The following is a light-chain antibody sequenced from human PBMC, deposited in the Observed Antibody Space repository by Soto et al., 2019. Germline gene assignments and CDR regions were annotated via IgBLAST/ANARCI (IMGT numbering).Light chain of an antibody. J-gene: IGKJ4*01. Sequence: EIVLTQSPGTLSLSPGERPTLSCSASQSVSSSYLAWYQQKPGQAPRLLIYGASSRATGIPDRFSGSGSGTDFTLTISSLQSEDLAVYFCQQYHNWPLTFGGGTKVDIK. CDR1: QSVSSSY. V-gene: IGKV3-20*01. CDR2: GAS. CDR3: QQYHNWPLT.